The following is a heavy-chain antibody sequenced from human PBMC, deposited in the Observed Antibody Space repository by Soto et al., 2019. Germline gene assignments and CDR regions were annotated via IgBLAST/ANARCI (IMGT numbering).Heavy chain of an antibody. Sequence: VQLQGSGPGLVKPSQTLSLTCTVSGASVNTGDHYWSYIRQPPGKGLEWLGYIFYSGDTYYNPSLKIRATISLNTSRNQFSLTLTSVTDADTAVYYCVGTGTTDDFWGQGTLVTVSS. J-gene: IGHJ1*01. CDR3: VGTGTTDDF. D-gene: IGHD1-7*01. CDR2: IFYSGDT. CDR1: GASVNTGDHY. V-gene: IGHV4-30-4*01.